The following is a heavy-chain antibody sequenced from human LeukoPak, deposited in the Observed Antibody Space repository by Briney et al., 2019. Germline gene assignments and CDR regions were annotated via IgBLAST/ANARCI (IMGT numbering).Heavy chain of an antibody. CDR2: ISASGGST. J-gene: IGHJ4*02. Sequence: GGSKRLSCAASGFTFNTYAMSWVRQAPGKGLEWVSGISASGGSTYYADSVKGRFTISRDNSKNTLYLQMNSLRAEDTAVYYCARRIDYWGQGTLVTVSS. CDR1: GFTFNTYA. CDR3: ARRIDY. V-gene: IGHV3-23*01.